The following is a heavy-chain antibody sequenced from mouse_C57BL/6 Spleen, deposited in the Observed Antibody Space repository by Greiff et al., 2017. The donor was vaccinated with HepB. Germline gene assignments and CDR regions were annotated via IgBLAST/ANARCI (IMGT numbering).Heavy chain of an antibody. CDR2: IRNKANGYTT. Sequence: DVMLVESGGGLVQPGGSLSLSCAASGFTFTDYYMSWVRQPPGKALEWLGFIRNKANGYTTEYSASVKGRFTISRDNSQSILYLQMNALRAEDSATYYCARSDDGYYFDYWGQGTTLTVSS. CDR1: GFTFTDYY. CDR3: ARSDDGYYFDY. V-gene: IGHV7-3*01. J-gene: IGHJ2*01. D-gene: IGHD2-3*01.